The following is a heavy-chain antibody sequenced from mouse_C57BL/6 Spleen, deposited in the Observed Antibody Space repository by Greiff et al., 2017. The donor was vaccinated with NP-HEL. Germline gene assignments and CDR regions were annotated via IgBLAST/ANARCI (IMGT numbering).Heavy chain of an antibody. CDR1: GFTFSNYW. D-gene: IGHD4-1*01. J-gene: IGHJ2*01. V-gene: IGHV6-3*01. CDR2: IRLKSDNYAT. CDR3: TANWDGHDY. Sequence: EVKLMESGGGLVQPGGSMKLSCVASGFTFSNYWINWVRQSPEKGLEWVAQIRLKSDNYATHYAESVKGRFTISRDDSKSSVYLQMNNLRAEDTGIYYCTANWDGHDYWGQGTTLTVSS.